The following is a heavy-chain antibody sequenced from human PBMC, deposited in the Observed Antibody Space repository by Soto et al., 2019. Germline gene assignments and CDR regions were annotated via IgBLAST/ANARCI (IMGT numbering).Heavy chain of an antibody. CDR3: ARHRLRAAVAAGHYYYYMDV. CDR2: IYPGDSDT. J-gene: IGHJ6*03. Sequence: GESLKISCKGSGYSFTSYWIGWVRQMPGKGLEWMGIIYPGDSDTRYSPSFQGQVTISADKSISTAYLQWSSLKASDTAMYYCARHRLRAAVAAGHYYYYMDVWGKGTTVTVSS. V-gene: IGHV5-51*01. CDR1: GYSFTSYW. D-gene: IGHD2-15*01.